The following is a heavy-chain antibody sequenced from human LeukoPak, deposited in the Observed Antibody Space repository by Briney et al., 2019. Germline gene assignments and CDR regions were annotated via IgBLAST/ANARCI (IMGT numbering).Heavy chain of an antibody. Sequence: GASVKVSCKASGYTFTGYYMHWVRQAPGQGLEWMGWINPNSGGINYAQKFQGRVTMTRDTSISTVYMELSRLRSDDTAVYYCARAGLGYSSSWDYYYMDVWGKGTTVTVSS. D-gene: IGHD6-13*01. V-gene: IGHV1-2*02. CDR2: INPNSGGI. J-gene: IGHJ6*03. CDR3: ARAGLGYSSSWDYYYMDV. CDR1: GYTFTGYY.